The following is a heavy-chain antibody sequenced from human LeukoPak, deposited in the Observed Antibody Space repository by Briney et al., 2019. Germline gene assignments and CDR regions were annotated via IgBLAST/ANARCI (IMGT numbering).Heavy chain of an antibody. CDR1: GGSFSGYY. V-gene: IGHV4-34*01. J-gene: IGHJ4*02. CDR3: ASRTGGYDYVWNTNIDY. CDR2: INHSGST. Sequence: SETLSLTCAVYGGSFSGYYWSWIRQPPGKGLEWIGEINHSGSTNYNPSLKSRVTISVDKSKNQFSLKLSSVTAADTAVYYCASRTGGYDYVWNTNIDYWGQGTLVTVSS. D-gene: IGHD3-16*01.